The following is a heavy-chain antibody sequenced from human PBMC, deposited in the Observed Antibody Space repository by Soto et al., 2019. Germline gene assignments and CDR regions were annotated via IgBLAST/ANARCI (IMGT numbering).Heavy chain of an antibody. CDR1: GFTVSNNY. J-gene: IGHJ4*02. CDR2: IYSGGST. D-gene: IGHD2-2*02. Sequence: EVQLVETGGGLIQPGGSLRLSCAASGFTVSNNYMCWVRQAPGKGLEWVSLIYSGGSTFYADSVKGRFTISRDNSKNTLLLQMNSLRAEDTAVYFCATYTSLDYWGQVTLVTVSS. V-gene: IGHV3-53*02. CDR3: ATYTSLDY.